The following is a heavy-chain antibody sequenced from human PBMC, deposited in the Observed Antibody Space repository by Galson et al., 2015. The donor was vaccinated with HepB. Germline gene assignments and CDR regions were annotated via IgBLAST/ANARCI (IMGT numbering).Heavy chain of an antibody. CDR2: ITNSGGST. Sequence: SLRLSCAASGFTFRSYGMNWVRQAPGKGLEWVSGITNSGGSTYYADSVKGRFTISRDNSKSTLYLQMNSLRAEDTAVYYCAKGRVSSSFFSSLDYWGQGNLVTVSS. V-gene: IGHV3-23*01. CDR3: AKGRVSSSFFSSLDY. CDR1: GFTFRSYG. J-gene: IGHJ4*02. D-gene: IGHD2-2*01.